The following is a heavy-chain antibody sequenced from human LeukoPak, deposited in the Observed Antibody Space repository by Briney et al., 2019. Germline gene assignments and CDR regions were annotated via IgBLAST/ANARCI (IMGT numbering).Heavy chain of an antibody. Sequence: ASVKVSCKASGYTFTGYYMHWVRQAPGQGLEWVEWINPNSGGTKYAQKFQGRVTMTRDTSVSTAYVELSRLRSDDTAVYYCARGRGSGDAFEIWGQGTMVTVSS. V-gene: IGHV1-2*02. J-gene: IGHJ3*02. CDR2: INPNSGGT. D-gene: IGHD1-26*01. CDR3: ARGRGSGDAFEI. CDR1: GYTFTGYY.